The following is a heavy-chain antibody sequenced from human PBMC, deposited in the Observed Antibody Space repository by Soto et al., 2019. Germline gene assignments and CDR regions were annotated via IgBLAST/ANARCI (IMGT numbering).Heavy chain of an antibody. Sequence: GASVKVSCKASGGTFSSYAISWVRQAPGQGLEWMGGTIPIFGTANYAQKFQGRVTITADESTSTAYMELSSLRSEDTAVYYCARWQQLVTQWFDPWGQGTLVTVSS. D-gene: IGHD6-13*01. CDR2: TIPIFGTA. CDR3: ARWQQLVTQWFDP. V-gene: IGHV1-69*13. CDR1: GGTFSSYA. J-gene: IGHJ5*02.